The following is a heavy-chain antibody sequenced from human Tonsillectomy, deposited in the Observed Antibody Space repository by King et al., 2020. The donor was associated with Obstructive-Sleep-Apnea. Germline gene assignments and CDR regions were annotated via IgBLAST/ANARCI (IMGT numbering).Heavy chain of an antibody. CDR3: ARGWDPFDY. CDR2: INAGNGNT. J-gene: IGHJ4*02. V-gene: IGHV1-3*01. Sequence: VQLVQSGAEVKKPGASVKVSCKASGYTFTSYAMHWVRQAPGQRLEWMGWINAGNGNTKYLQKFQCRVTITRDTSASTAYMELSSLRSEDTAVYYCARGWDPFDYWGQGTLVTVSS. D-gene: IGHD1-26*01. CDR1: GYTFTSYA.